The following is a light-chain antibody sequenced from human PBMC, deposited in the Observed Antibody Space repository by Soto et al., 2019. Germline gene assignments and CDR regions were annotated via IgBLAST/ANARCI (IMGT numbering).Light chain of an antibody. CDR2: LHSDGSH. CDR1: SGHSNYA. Sequence: QPVLTQSPSASASLGASVTLTYTLSSGHSNYAIAWHQQQPEKGPRYLMKLHSDGSHNKGDGIPDRFSGSSSGAERYLTISSLQSEDEADYYCQTWGTGFRVFGGGTKLTVL. V-gene: IGLV4-69*01. CDR3: QTWGTGFRV. J-gene: IGLJ3*02.